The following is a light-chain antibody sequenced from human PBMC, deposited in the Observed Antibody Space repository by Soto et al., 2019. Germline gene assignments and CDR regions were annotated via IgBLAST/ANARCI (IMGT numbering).Light chain of an antibody. J-gene: IGKJ2*01. V-gene: IGKV1-33*01. Sequence: DIQMTQSPSSLSASVGGRVPITCKASQDIRNYLNWYQQKPGKAPKLLIYDASTLEAGVPSRFSGSGSGTDFTFTISSLQPEDIATYYCQQYHNLPPYNFGQGTKLEIK. CDR1: QDIRNY. CDR3: QQYHNLPPYN. CDR2: DAS.